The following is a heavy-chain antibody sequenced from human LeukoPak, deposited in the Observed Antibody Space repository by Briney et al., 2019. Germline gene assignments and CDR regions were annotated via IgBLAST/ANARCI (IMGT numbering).Heavy chain of an antibody. J-gene: IGHJ3*02. CDR3: ARDTWRCSSTSCKTFDI. CDR1: GYTFTGYY. D-gene: IGHD2-2*01. Sequence: ASVKVSCKASGYTFTGYYMHWVRQAPGQGLEWVGRINPNSGGTNYAQKFQGRVTMTRDTSISTAYMELSRLRSDDTAVYYCARDTWRCSSTSCKTFDIWGQGTMVTVSP. V-gene: IGHV1-2*06. CDR2: INPNSGGT.